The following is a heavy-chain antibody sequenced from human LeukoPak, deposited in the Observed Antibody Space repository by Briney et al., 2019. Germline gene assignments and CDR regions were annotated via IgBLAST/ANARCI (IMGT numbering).Heavy chain of an antibody. CDR3: ARVGEKAFHLWPEIDY. V-gene: IGHV3-21*01. CDR1: GFTSSSYS. J-gene: IGHJ4*02. Sequence: SGGSLRLSCAASGFTSSSYSMNWVRQAPGKGLEWVSCISTSSSYIYYADSVKGRFTISRDNAKNSLYLQMNSLRAEDTAVYYCARVGEKAFHLWPEIDYWGQGTLVTVSS. CDR2: ISTSSSYI. D-gene: IGHD5-24*01.